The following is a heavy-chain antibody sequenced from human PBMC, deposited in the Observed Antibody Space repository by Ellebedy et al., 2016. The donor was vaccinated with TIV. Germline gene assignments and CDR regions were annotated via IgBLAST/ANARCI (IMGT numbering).Heavy chain of an antibody. CDR2: ISGTGGST. D-gene: IGHD3-16*01. CDR1: GFTFSSYA. CDR3: AKYDYVWAAYYYYRMDV. V-gene: IGHV3-23*01. J-gene: IGHJ6*02. Sequence: GGSLRLSXAASGFTFSSYAMSWVRQAPGKGLEWVSAISGTGGSTYYADSVKGRFTISRDNSRNTLYLLMNSLRAEDTALYYCAKYDYVWAAYYYYRMDVWGQGTTVTVSS.